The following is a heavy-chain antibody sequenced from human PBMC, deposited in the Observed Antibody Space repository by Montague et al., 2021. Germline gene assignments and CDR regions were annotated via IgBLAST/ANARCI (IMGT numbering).Heavy chain of an antibody. V-gene: IGHV3-23*03. CDR1: GFTFSSHD. CDR3: AKGVGQKSSAVDY. CDR2: IHSGASYA. D-gene: IGHD1-26*01. Sequence: SLRLSCAASGFTFSSHDMTWVRQAPGKGLEWVSLIHSGASYASYAGSVKGRFTISRDNSKNTLYLQMNSPRAEDTAVYYCAKGVGQKSSAVDYWGQGTQVTGSS. J-gene: IGHJ4*02.